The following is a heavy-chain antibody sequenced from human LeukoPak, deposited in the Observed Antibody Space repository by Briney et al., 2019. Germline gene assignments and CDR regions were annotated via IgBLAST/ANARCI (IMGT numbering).Heavy chain of an antibody. Sequence: PSETLSLTCTVSGGSISSSSYYWGWIRQPPGKGLEWIGSIYYSGSTYYNPSLKSRVTISVDTSKNQFSLKLSSVTAADTAVYYCASGMLWNQWDYWGQGTLVTVSS. J-gene: IGHJ4*02. CDR1: GGSISSSSYY. CDR3: ASGMLWNQWDY. CDR2: IYYSGST. V-gene: IGHV4-39*01. D-gene: IGHD1-1*01.